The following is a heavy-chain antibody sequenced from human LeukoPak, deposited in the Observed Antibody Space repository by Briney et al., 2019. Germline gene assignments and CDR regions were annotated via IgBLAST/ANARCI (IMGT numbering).Heavy chain of an antibody. V-gene: IGHV3-23*01. CDR2: ISGTGGAT. CDR1: GFIFYSYA. D-gene: IGHD5-18*01. J-gene: IGHJ3*01. Sequence: GGSLRLSCAAPGFIFYSYAMTWVRQAPGKGLEWVSTISGTGGATYYADSVKGRLTISRDASRNRVYLRLNSLRAEDTAIYYCAKGALRGYSAPGAFDVWGQGTLVTVSS. CDR3: AKGALRGYSAPGAFDV.